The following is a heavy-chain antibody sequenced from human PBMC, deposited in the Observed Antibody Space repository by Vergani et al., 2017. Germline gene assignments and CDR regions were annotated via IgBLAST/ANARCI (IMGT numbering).Heavy chain of an antibody. CDR2: IYHSGST. V-gene: IGHV4-4*02. D-gene: IGHD2-15*01. CDR1: GCSISSSNW. CDR3: ARGLVVVVAAPSYYYGMDV. Sequence: QVQLPESGPGLVKPSGTLSLTCAVSGCSISSSNWWSWVRQLPGKGLEWIGEIYHSGSTNYNPSLKSRVTISVDKSKNQFSLKLSSVTAADTAVYYCARGLVVVVAAPSYYYGMDVWGQGTTVTVSS. J-gene: IGHJ6*02.